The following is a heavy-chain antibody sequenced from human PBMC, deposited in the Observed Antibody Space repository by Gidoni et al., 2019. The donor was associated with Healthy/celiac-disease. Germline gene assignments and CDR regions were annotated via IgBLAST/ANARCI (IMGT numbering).Heavy chain of an antibody. CDR2: INPNSGGT. CDR1: GYTFTGYY. Sequence: QVQLVQSWAEVKKPGASVKVSCKASGYTFTGYYMHWVRQAPGQGLEWMGWINPNSGGTNYAQKFQGWVTMTRDTSISTAYMELSRLRSDDTAVYYCARVRGDYGDYDYWYFDLWGRGTLVTVSS. D-gene: IGHD4-17*01. V-gene: IGHV1-2*04. J-gene: IGHJ2*01. CDR3: ARVRGDYGDYDYWYFDL.